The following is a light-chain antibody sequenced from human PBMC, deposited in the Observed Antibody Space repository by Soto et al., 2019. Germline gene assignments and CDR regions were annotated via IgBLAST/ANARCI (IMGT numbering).Light chain of an antibody. CDR2: AAS. V-gene: IGKV3-20*01. Sequence: VLTQSPGTVSLSPGERAPLSCRASQSVTSNYLAWYQQKPGQAPRLLIYAASSRATRIPDRFSGSESGPDFRLTISRLEPEDFAVYYCRQYGSSLAWTFGQGPKVEIK. J-gene: IGKJ1*01. CDR3: RQYGSSLAWT. CDR1: QSVTSNY.